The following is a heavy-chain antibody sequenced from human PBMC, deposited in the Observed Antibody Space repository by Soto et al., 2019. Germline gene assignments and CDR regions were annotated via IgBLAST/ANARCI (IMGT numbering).Heavy chain of an antibody. CDR3: AKVRQRFLDILTGATNFDS. CDR2: ISSDGDLR. CDR1: GFTFNNFA. D-gene: IGHD3-9*01. V-gene: IGHV3-23*01. Sequence: EVHLLGSGGDLVKPGGSLRLSCEVSGFTFNNFAMSWVRQSPGKGLEWVSTISSDGDLRHYAECVKVRFTISRDNSKSSLFLQMNSLRDEDTALYFCAKVRQRFLDILTGATNFDSWGQGTLVTVSS. J-gene: IGHJ4*02.